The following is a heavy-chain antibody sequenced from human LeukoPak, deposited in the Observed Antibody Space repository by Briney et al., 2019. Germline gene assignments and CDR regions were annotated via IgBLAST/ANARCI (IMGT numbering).Heavy chain of an antibody. Sequence: SETLSLTCTVSGGSISSGDYYWSWIRQPPGKGLEWVGYMYYSGSTYYNPSLKSRVTISVDTSKNQFSLKLSSVTAADTAVYYCARPYYYDSRIDPWGQGTRVTVSS. CDR2: MYYSGST. V-gene: IGHV4-30-4*01. CDR3: ARPYYYDSRIDP. D-gene: IGHD3-22*01. J-gene: IGHJ5*02. CDR1: GGSISSGDYY.